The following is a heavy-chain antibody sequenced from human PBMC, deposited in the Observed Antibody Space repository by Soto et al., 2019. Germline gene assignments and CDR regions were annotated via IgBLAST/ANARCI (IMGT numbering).Heavy chain of an antibody. Sequence: SETLSLTCTVSGGSISGYYWNWIRQPPGTGLEWIGYIYYTGSTDYNPSLKSRVTISLDTSKNQFSLKLSSVTAADTAFYYCVRDNAGPFDYWGQGTLVTVSS. CDR3: VRDNAGPFDY. CDR2: IYYTGST. J-gene: IGHJ4*02. D-gene: IGHD3-10*01. CDR1: GGSISGYY. V-gene: IGHV4-59*01.